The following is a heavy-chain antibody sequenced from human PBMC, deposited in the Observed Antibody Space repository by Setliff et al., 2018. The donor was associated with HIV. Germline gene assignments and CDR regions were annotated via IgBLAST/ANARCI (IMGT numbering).Heavy chain of an antibody. CDR1: GGSISSYY. Sequence: SETLSLTCTVSGGSISSYYWSWIRQPPGKGLEWIGYIYYSGSTNYNPSLKFRGRVSLTTDTSINTAYMELGGLHSDDTAVYYCARQLYNSLDFWGQGALVTVSS. J-gene: IGHJ4*02. CDR3: ARQLYNSLDF. V-gene: IGHV4-59*08. CDR2: IYYSGST. D-gene: IGHD1-1*01.